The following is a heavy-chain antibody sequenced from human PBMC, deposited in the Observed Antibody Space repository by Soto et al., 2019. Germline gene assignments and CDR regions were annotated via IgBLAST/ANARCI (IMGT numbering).Heavy chain of an antibody. D-gene: IGHD6-13*01. J-gene: IGHJ4*02. Sequence: SETLSLTCAVSGGSISSSNWWSWVRQPPGKGLEWIGEIYHSGSTNYNPSLKSRVTISVDKSKNQFSLKLSSVTAADTAVYYCARDQDLAAAGTGFDYWGQGTLVTVSS. V-gene: IGHV4-4*02. CDR3: ARDQDLAAAGTGFDY. CDR2: IYHSGST. CDR1: GGSISSSNW.